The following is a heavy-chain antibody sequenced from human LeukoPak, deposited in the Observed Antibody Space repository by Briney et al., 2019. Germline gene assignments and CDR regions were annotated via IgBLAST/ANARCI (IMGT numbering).Heavy chain of an antibody. Sequence: GSSVKVSCKASGGTFSSYAISWVRQAPGQGLEWMGGIIPIFGTANYAQKFQGRDTITADESTSTAYMELSSLRSEDTAVYYCARGSVVVVPFDYYYGMDVWGQGTTVTVSS. CDR3: ARGSVVVVPFDYYYGMDV. CDR1: GGTFSSYA. D-gene: IGHD2-2*01. CDR2: IIPIFGTA. V-gene: IGHV1-69*01. J-gene: IGHJ6*02.